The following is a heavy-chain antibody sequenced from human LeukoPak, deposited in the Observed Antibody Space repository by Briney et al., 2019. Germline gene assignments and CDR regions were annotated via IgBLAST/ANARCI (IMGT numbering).Heavy chain of an antibody. CDR2: IYPGDSDT. D-gene: IGHD3-3*01. CDR3: ASTPPGYDFWSGYYYFDY. Sequence: GESLKISCKGSGYSFTSYWIGWVRQMPGKGLEWMGTIYPGDSDTRYSPSFQGQVTISADKSISTAYLQWSSLKASDTAMYYCASTPPGYDFWSGYYYFDYWGQGTLVTVSS. J-gene: IGHJ4*02. V-gene: IGHV5-51*01. CDR1: GYSFTSYW.